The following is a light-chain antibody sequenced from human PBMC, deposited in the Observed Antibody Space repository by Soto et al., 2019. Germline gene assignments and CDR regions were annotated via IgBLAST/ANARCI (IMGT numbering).Light chain of an antibody. J-gene: IGKJ5*01. Sequence: DTVLTQSPATLSLSPGERATVAVSASPSVTNFLAWYQQKPGQAPRLLIYGAFNRATGIPARFSGSGSGTDFTLTISSLEPEDFAVYYCQQRNIWPPVTFGQGTRLEIK. V-gene: IGKV3-11*01. CDR2: GAF. CDR1: PSVTNF. CDR3: QQRNIWPPVT.